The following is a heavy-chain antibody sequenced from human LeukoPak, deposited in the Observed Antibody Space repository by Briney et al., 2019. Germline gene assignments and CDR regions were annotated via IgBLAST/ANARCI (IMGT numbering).Heavy chain of an antibody. CDR2: IKQDGSET. D-gene: IGHD3-22*01. J-gene: IGHJ4*02. CDR3: ARVYSSLWAPSFDY. Sequence: GGSLRLSCAASGFTFSNYWMNWVRQAPGKGLEWVANIKQDGSETYYVGSVKGRFTISRDNAKNSLFLQMNSLRAEDTAVYYCARVYSSLWAPSFDYWGQGALVTISS. V-gene: IGHV3-7*05. CDR1: GFTFSNYW.